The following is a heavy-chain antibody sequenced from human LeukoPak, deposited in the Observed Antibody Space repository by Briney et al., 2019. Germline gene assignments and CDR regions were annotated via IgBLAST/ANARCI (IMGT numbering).Heavy chain of an antibody. V-gene: IGHV1-46*01. D-gene: IGHD3-22*01. Sequence: ASVKVSCKASGYTFTSYYMHWVRQAPGQGLERMGIINPSGGSTSYAQKFQGRVTMTRDTSTSTVYMELSSLRSEDTAVYYCARVRDYYDSSGYYQGGYFDYWGQGTLVTVSS. J-gene: IGHJ4*02. CDR1: GYTFTSYY. CDR2: INPSGGST. CDR3: ARVRDYYDSSGYYQGGYFDY.